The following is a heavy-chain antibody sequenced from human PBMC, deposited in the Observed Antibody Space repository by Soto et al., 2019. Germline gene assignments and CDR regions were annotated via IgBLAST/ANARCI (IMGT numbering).Heavy chain of an antibody. CDR3: AKFLNPYSSSWYHQSGVVDY. J-gene: IGHJ4*02. CDR2: ISGSGGST. V-gene: IGHV3-23*01. D-gene: IGHD6-13*01. Sequence: EVQLLESGGGLVQPGGSLRLSCAASGFTFSSYAMSWVRQAPGKGLEWVSAISGSGGSTYYADSVKGRFTISRDNSKNMLYLQMNCLRAEDTAVYYCAKFLNPYSSSWYHQSGVVDYCGQGTLVTVSS. CDR1: GFTFSSYA.